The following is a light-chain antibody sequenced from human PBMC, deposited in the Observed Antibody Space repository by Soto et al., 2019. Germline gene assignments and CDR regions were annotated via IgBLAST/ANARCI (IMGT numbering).Light chain of an antibody. CDR2: EVR. J-gene: IGLJ1*01. Sequence: QSVLTQPASMSVSPGQSIAISYTGTISDVGTYDYVSWYQQHPNRAPKLMIYEVRNRPSGVSNRFSGSKSVNTATLTISGLQAEDEADYYCSSHTITNTRVFGTGTKVTVL. CDR1: ISDVGTYDY. CDR3: SSHTITNTRV. V-gene: IGLV2-14*03.